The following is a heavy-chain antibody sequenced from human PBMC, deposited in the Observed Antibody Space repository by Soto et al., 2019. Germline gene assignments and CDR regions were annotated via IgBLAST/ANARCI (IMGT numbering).Heavy chain of an antibody. D-gene: IGHD5-12*01. CDR3: AAGGGLPRYY. V-gene: IGHV4-30-2*01. J-gene: IGHJ4*02. Sequence: PSETLSLTCAVSGCSISSGGYSWSWIRQPPGKGLEWIGYIYHSGSTYYNPSLKSRVTISVDRSKNQFSLKLSSVTAADTAVYYCAAGGGLPRYYWGQGTLVTV. CDR2: IYHSGST. CDR1: GCSISSGGYS.